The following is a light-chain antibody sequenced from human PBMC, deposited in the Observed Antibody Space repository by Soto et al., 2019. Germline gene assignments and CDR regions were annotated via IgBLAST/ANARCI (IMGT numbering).Light chain of an antibody. CDR1: QSVSSN. J-gene: IGKJ3*01. CDR2: GAS. CDR3: QQYNNWPRT. V-gene: IGKV3-15*01. Sequence: EIVMTQSPATLSVSPGARATLSCRASQSVSSNLAWYQQKPGQAPRLLIYGASTRATGIPARFSGSGSGTEFTLTISSLQSEDFAVYYCQQYNNWPRTFGPGTKVDI.